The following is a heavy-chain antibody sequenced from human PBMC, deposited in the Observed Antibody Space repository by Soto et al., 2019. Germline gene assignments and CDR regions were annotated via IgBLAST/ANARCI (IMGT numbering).Heavy chain of an antibody. J-gene: IGHJ4*02. Sequence: GGSLRLSCAASGFSFSKFAMHWVRQAPGKGLECVAVISNDGNNKYYADSVKGRFTLSRDNSKNMVYLQMDSLRVEDTAVYFCAKDNQTYNWDYLFDSWGPGTLVTVSS. CDR2: ISNDGNNK. CDR1: GFSFSKFA. V-gene: IGHV3-30*18. D-gene: IGHD1-7*01. CDR3: AKDNQTYNWDYLFDS.